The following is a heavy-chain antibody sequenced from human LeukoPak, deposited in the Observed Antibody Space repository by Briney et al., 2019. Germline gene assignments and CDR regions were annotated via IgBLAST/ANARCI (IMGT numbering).Heavy chain of an antibody. D-gene: IGHD3-3*01. CDR3: ARLLSGESGLWSGYLKNDY. CDR1: GGSISSSSYY. Sequence: SETLSLTCTVSGGSISSSSYYWGWIRQPPGTGLEWIGSIYYSGSTYYNPSLKSRVTISVDTSKNQFSLKLSSVTAADTAVYYCARLLSGESGLWSGYLKNDYWGQGTLVTVSS. J-gene: IGHJ4*02. CDR2: IYYSGST. V-gene: IGHV4-39*01.